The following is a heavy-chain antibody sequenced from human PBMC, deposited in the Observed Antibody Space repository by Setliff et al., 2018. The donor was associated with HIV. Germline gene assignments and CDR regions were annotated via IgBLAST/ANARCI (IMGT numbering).Heavy chain of an antibody. Sequence: SVKVSCKASGATFSSYGISWVRQAPGQGLEWMGGIIPILGIANYAQKFQDRVTITADKSTSTSSMELSGLRSEDTAVYYCARPLSTANNVWGDGFAIWGQGKMVTVSS. CDR1: GATFSSYG. CDR2: IIPILGIA. J-gene: IGHJ3*02. CDR3: ARPLSTANNVWGDGFAI. D-gene: IGHD3-10*02. V-gene: IGHV1-69*10.